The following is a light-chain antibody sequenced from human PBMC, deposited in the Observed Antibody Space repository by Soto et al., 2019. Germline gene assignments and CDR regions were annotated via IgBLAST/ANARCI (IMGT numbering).Light chain of an antibody. CDR1: HSMFEY. CDR2: SAF. J-gene: IGKJ4*01. Sequence: QLTQSTSSLSASLGDRVTITCRAGHSMFEYLNWYQQKPGKAPKVLIYSAFNLQSGVPSRFSGSGFGTDFTLTINSLQPEDVGIYYCQQSSETPFTFGGGTKVEVK. CDR3: QQSSETPFT. V-gene: IGKV1-39*01.